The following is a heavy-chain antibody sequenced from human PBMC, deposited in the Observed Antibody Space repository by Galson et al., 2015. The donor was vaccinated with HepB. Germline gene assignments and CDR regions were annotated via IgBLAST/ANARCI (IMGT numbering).Heavy chain of an antibody. D-gene: IGHD2-15*01. CDR2: ISGGGSTT. CDR1: GFTFTNYA. J-gene: IGHJ4*02. V-gene: IGHV3-23*01. CDR3: AKVGALADAQQFFDR. Sequence: SLRLSCAASGFTFTNYAMTWVRQAPGKGLEWVSSISGGGSTTYYAPSAKGRFTISRDNPKITLYLQMDSLRAEDTAVYYCAKVGALADAQQFFDRWGQGTLVTVSS.